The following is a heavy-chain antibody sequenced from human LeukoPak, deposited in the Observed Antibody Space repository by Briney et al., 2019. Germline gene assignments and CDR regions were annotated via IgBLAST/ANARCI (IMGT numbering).Heavy chain of an antibody. V-gene: IGHV3-30*04. J-gene: IGHJ4*02. D-gene: IGHD5-24*01. CDR3: ARGFTREER. Sequence: GGSLRLSCAASGFTFSSSAMQWVRQAPDKGLEWVAVISYDGSTKYSADSVRGRFTISRDNSKNTLYLQMNSLRPEDTAVYFCARGFTREERWGQGTLVTVSS. CDR1: GFTFSSSA. CDR2: ISYDGSTK.